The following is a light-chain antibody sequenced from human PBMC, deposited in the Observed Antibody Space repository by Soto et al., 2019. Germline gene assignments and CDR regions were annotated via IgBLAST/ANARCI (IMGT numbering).Light chain of an antibody. CDR3: QQTYSTLSIP. Sequence: DIQMTQSPSSLSASVGDRVTITCRASESIARHLNWYQQKPGKAPKLLIYAASSLQNGVPSRFRGGASGTDFTPTINNLQPEDFAAYYCQQTYSTLSIPFGQGTRLEIK. V-gene: IGKV1-39*01. J-gene: IGKJ5*01. CDR2: AAS. CDR1: ESIARH.